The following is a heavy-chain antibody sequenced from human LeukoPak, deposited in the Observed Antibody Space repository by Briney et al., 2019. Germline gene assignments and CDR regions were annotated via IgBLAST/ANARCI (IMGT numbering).Heavy chain of an antibody. Sequence: GRSLRLSCAASGFTFDDYAMHWVRQAPGKGLEWVSGISWNSGSIGYADSVKGRFTISRDNAKNSLYLQMNSLRAEDTALYYSAKDGYYDFWSGSRYNWFDPWGQGTLVTVSS. CDR1: GFTFDDYA. CDR2: ISWNSGSI. J-gene: IGHJ5*02. V-gene: IGHV3-9*01. D-gene: IGHD3-3*01. CDR3: AKDGYYDFWSGSRYNWFDP.